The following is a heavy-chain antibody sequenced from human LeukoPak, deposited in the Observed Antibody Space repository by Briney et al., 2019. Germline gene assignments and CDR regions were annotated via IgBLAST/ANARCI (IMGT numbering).Heavy chain of an antibody. CDR2: ISGSGGST. CDR3: AKGRMITFGGVIKY. D-gene: IGHD3-16*02. V-gene: IGHV3-23*01. J-gene: IGHJ4*02. CDR1: GFTVSTNY. Sequence: SGGSLRLSCAASGFTVSTNYMSWVRQAPGKGLEWVSAISGSGGSTYYADSVKGRFTISRDNSKNTLYLQMNSLRAEDTAVYYCAKGRMITFGGVIKYWGQGTLVTVSS.